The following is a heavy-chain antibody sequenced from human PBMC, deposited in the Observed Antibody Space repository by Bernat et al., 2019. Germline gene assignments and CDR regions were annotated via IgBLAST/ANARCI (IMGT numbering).Heavy chain of an antibody. V-gene: IGHV3-23*04. J-gene: IGHJ3*02. D-gene: IGHD2-15*01. CDR3: ANATRAFDI. CDR2: IGGSGGST. Sequence: EVQLVESGGGLVQPGGSLRLSGAAPGFTFINYARSWVRQARGKGLEWVTTIGGSGGSTWSADSVKGRFTISRDNSQNTLYQPMNSLRAEESAIYYCANATRAFDIWGHGTMVTVSS. CDR1: GFTFINYA.